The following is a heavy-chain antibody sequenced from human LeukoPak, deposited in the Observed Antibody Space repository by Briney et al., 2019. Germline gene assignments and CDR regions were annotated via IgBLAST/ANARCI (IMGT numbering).Heavy chain of an antibody. J-gene: IGHJ4*02. V-gene: IGHV3-7*01. D-gene: IGHD2-15*01. CDR2: IKQDGSEK. Sequence: GGSLRLFCAASGFTFSSYWMSWVRQAPGKGLEWVANIKQDGSEKYYVDSVKGRFTISRDNAKNSLYLQMNSLRAEDTAVYYCAREGSLSTFDYWGQGTLVTVSS. CDR1: GFTFSSYW. CDR3: AREGSLSTFDY.